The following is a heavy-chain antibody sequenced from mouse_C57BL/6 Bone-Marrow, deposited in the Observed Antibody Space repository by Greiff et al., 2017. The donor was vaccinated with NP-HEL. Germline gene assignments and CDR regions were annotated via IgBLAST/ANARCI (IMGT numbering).Heavy chain of an antibody. CDR3: ARKTRGYDDY. CDR1: GYTFTSYW. D-gene: IGHD2-2*01. V-gene: IGHV1-69*01. Sequence: QVQLQQPGAELVMPGASVKLSCKASGYTFTSYWMHWVKQRPGQGLEWIGEIDPSDSYTNYNQKFKGKSTLTVDKSSSTAYMQLSSLTSEDSAVYYCARKTRGYDDYWGQGTTLTVSS. J-gene: IGHJ2*01. CDR2: IDPSDSYT.